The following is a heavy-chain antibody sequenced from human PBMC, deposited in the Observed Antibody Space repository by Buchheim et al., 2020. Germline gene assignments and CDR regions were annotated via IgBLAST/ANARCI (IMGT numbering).Heavy chain of an antibody. V-gene: IGHV3-21*06. CDR1: GFNFITYK. D-gene: IGHD4-17*01. CDR2: ISSNGKYT. Sequence: VHVVEWGGGPVKPGGSLRLSCTASGFNFITYKMHWVRQAPGKGLEWVATISSNGKYTYYADSVNGRLTVSRDNARSSVLLQMSSLRVGDSAVYYCARLDFGEGFWGQGTL. CDR3: ARLDFGEGF. J-gene: IGHJ4*02.